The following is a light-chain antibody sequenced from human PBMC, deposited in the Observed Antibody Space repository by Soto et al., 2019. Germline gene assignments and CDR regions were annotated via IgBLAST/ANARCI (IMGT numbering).Light chain of an antibody. CDR3: TSYTSSNTHV. CDR2: EVN. CDR1: SSDVGGYNY. V-gene: IGLV2-14*01. J-gene: IGLJ1*01. Sequence: QSALTQPASVSGSPGRSITISCTGTSSDVGGYNYVSWCQQHPGKAPKLMIYEVNNRPSGVSNRFSGSKSGNTASLTISGLQAEDEADYYCTSYTSSNTHVFGTGTKVTVL.